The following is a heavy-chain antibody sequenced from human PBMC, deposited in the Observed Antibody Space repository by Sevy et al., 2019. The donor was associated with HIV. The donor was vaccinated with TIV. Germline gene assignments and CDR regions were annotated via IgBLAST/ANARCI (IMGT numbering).Heavy chain of an antibody. Sequence: GGSLRLSCAASGFTFSSYSMNWVRQAPGKGLEWVSSISSSSSYIYYADSVKGRFTISRNNAKNSLYLQMNSLRAEDTAVYYCARSDGGSDFWSGYYDYWDQGTLVTVSS. D-gene: IGHD3-3*01. CDR1: GFTFSSYS. J-gene: IGHJ4*02. CDR3: ARSDGGSDFWSGYYDY. CDR2: ISSSSSYI. V-gene: IGHV3-21*01.